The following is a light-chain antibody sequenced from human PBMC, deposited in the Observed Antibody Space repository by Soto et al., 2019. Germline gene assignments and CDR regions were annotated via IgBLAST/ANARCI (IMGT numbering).Light chain of an antibody. Sequence: QSGLTQPASVSGSPGQSITISCTGTSSDVGGYNYVSWYQQHPGKAPKLMIYEVSNRPSGVSNRSSGSKSGNTASLTISGLQAEDEADYYCSSYTSSSTYVFGTGTKAT. CDR2: EVS. J-gene: IGLJ1*01. V-gene: IGLV2-14*01. CDR3: SSYTSSSTYV. CDR1: SSDVGGYNY.